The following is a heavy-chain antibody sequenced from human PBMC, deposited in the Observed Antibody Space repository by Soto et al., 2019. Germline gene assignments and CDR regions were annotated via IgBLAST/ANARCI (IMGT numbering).Heavy chain of an antibody. D-gene: IGHD1-26*01. CDR2: INPSVGTT. V-gene: IGHV1-46*01. Sequence: ASVKVSCKASGYTLTSYYMDWVRQAPGQGLEWMGKINPSVGTTTSAQKFQGRITMTRDTSTSTVYMELSSLRSEDTAVYYCARRLGSTAPFYDSWGQGSLVTVSS. CDR3: ARRLGSTAPFYDS. J-gene: IGHJ4*02. CDR1: GYTLTSYY.